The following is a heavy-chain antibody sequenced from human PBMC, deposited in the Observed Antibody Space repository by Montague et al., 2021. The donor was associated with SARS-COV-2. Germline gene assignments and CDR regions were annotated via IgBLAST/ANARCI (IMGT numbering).Heavy chain of an antibody. V-gene: IGHV4-59*12. D-gene: IGHD1-20*01. CDR1: GTSITSYY. CDR3: VRDQGRSNWNYPDY. CDR2: ISDSGST. J-gene: IGHJ4*02. Sequence: SETLSLTCSVSGTSITSYYWNWIRQPPGKGLEWIGYISDSGSTNYSPSLKSRVTMSVDTSKNQFSLKLSSVTAADTAVYYCVRDQGRSNWNYPDYWGQGTLVTVSS.